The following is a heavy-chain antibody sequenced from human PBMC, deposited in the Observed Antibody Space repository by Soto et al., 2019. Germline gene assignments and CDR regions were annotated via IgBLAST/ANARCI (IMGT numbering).Heavy chain of an antibody. J-gene: IGHJ5*02. CDR2: INSDGSST. V-gene: IGHV3-74*01. CDR1: GLTFATAW. CDR3: ARNWFDP. Sequence: GGSLRLSCATSGLTFATAWINWVRQAPGKGPVWVSRINSDGSSTYYADSVKGRFTISRDNAKNTLYLQMSSLRAEDTAVYYCARNWFDPWGQGTLVTVSS.